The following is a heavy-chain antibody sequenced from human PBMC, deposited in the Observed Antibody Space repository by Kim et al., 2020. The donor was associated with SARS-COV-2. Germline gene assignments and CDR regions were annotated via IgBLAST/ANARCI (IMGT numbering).Heavy chain of an antibody. Sequence: ASVKVSCKASGYTFTGYYMHWVRQAPGQGLEWMGLINPNSGGTNYAQKFQGRVTMTRDTSISTAYMELSRLRSDDSAVYYCARDPFGDGDDFDYWDQGTLVTVSS. V-gene: IGHV1-2*02. CDR2: INPNSGGT. D-gene: IGHD3-10*01. J-gene: IGHJ4*02. CDR3: ARDPFGDGDDFDY. CDR1: GYTFTGYY.